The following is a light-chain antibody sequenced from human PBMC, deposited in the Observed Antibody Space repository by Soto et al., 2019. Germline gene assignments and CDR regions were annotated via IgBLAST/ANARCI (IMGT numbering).Light chain of an antibody. CDR1: SSNIGAGYD. V-gene: IGLV1-40*01. Sequence: QSVLTQPPSVSGAPGQRVTISCTGSSSNIGAGYDVHWYQQLPGTAPKLLIYGNSNRPSGVSDRFSGSKSGTSASLAITGLQAEDEADYYCQSYDSSLSAPVVFGGGTKLTVL. CDR3: QSYDSSLSAPVV. J-gene: IGLJ2*01. CDR2: GNS.